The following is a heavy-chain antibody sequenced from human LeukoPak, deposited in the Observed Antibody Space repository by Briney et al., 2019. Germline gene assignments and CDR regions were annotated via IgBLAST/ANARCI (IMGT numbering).Heavy chain of an antibody. CDR2: ISGSGGST. V-gene: IGHV3-23*01. CDR3: AKDWSSSPRKDYFDY. Sequence: GGSLRLSCAASGFTFSSYAMSWVRQAPGKGLEWVSAISGSGGSTYYADSVKGRFTISRDNSKNTLYLQMNSLRAEDTAVYYCAKDWSSSPRKDYFDYWGQGTLVTVSS. D-gene: IGHD6-13*01. J-gene: IGHJ4*02. CDR1: GFTFSSYA.